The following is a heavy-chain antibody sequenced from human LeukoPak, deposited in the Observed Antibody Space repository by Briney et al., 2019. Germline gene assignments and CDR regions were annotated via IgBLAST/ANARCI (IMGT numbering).Heavy chain of an antibody. V-gene: IGHV5-51*01. CDR3: ARLGLGGTGHYYFDY. D-gene: IGHD3/OR15-3a*01. CDR2: IYPGDSDT. Sequence: GESLKISCKGSGSSFTSYWIGWVRQMPGKGLEWMGIIYPGDSDTRYSPSFQGQVTISADKSISTAYLQWSSLKASDTAMYYCARLGLGGTGHYYFDYWGQGTLVTVSS. J-gene: IGHJ4*02. CDR1: GSSFTSYW.